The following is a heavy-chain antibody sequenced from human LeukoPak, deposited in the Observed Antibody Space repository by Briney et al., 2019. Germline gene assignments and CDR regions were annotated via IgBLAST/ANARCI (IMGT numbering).Heavy chain of an antibody. D-gene: IGHD1-26*01. Sequence: SGGSLRLSCAASGFTFNNAWMTWVRQAPGKGLERVGRIKSKTDGGTTDYAAPVKGRFSISRDDSKNTLYLQKNSLKTEDTAVYYCCTGVVGGTTDWGQGILVTVSS. CDR2: IKSKTDGGTT. J-gene: IGHJ4*02. CDR3: CTGVVGGTTD. V-gene: IGHV3-15*01. CDR1: GFTFNNAW.